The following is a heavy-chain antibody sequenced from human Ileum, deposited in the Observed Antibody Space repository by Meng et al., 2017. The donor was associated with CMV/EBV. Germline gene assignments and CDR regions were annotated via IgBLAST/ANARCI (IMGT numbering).Heavy chain of an antibody. CDR3: ARIAWNVAAF. J-gene: IGHJ4*02. D-gene: IGHD1-1*01. CDR1: GDSVSSNSAA. CDR2: TYYRSKWYN. V-gene: IGHV6-1*01. Sequence: IYGDSVSSNSAAWNWIRQSPSRGLEWLGRTYYRSKWYNDYAASVESRITINPDTSKNQFSLQLNSVTPDDTAVYYCARIAWNVAAFWGQGTLVTVSS.